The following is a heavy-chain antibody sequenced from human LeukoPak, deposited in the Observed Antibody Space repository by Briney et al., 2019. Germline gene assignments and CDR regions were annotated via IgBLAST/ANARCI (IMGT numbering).Heavy chain of an antibody. Sequence: PLASVTVSCKASGGTFSSYAISWVRQAPGQGLEWMGGIIPIFGTANYAQKFQGRVTITTDESTSTAYMELSSLRSEDPAVYYCASSPRTVTTHSSFFDYWGQGTLVTVSS. V-gene: IGHV1-69*05. CDR3: ASSPRTVTTHSSFFDY. CDR1: GGTFSSYA. D-gene: IGHD4-17*01. CDR2: IIPIFGTA. J-gene: IGHJ4*02.